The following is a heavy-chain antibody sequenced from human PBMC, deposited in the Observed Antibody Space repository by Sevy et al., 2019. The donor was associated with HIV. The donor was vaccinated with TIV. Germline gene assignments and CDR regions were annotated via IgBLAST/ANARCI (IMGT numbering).Heavy chain of an antibody. Sequence: GGSLRLSCAASGFTFSSYAMSWVRQAPGKGLEWVSAISGSGGRTYYADSVKGRFTISRDNSKNTLYLQMNSLRAEDTAVYYCAKVPRLQWLVGGDYWGQGTLVTVSS. CDR1: GFTFSSYA. CDR2: ISGSGGRT. J-gene: IGHJ4*02. V-gene: IGHV3-23*01. D-gene: IGHD6-19*01. CDR3: AKVPRLQWLVGGDY.